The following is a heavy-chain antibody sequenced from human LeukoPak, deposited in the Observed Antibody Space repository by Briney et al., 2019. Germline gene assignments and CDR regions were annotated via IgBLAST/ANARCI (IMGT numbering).Heavy chain of an antibody. V-gene: IGHV3-21*01. J-gene: IGHJ6*03. CDR2: ISGSSYYI. D-gene: IGHD2-2*01. Sequence: PGGSLRLSCAASGFTVSSTYMSWVRQAPGKGLEWVSSISGSSYYIYYADSVKGRFTISRDNAKNSLYLQMNSLRADDTAVYYCARDPSPRTSYYYYYMDVWGKGTTVTVSS. CDR3: ARDPSPRTSYYYYYMDV. CDR1: GFTVSSTY.